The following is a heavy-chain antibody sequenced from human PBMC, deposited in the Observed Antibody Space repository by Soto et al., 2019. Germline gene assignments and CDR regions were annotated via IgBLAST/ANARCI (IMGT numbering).Heavy chain of an antibody. CDR2: ISSNGRST. CDR1: GFTFSTYA. Sequence: GGSLRLSCAASGFTFSTYAMHWVRQAPGKGLKYVSAISSNGRSTYYANSVKGRFTISRDNSKNTLYLQMDSLRAEDMAVYYCARDRCTNGVCYAPSDYWGQGTLVTVSS. J-gene: IGHJ4*02. CDR3: ARDRCTNGVCYAPSDY. D-gene: IGHD2-8*01. V-gene: IGHV3-64*01.